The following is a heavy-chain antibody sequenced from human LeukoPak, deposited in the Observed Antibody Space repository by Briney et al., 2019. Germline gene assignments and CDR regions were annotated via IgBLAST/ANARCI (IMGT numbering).Heavy chain of an antibody. CDR2: ISTYNGDT. CDR1: GYTFKAYG. Sequence: GASVKVSCKASGYTFKAYGVSWVRQAPGQGLEWMGWISTYNGDTKYPQNFQGRVTMTTDTSTSTAYMELRSLRSDDTAVYYCARDPSNTSGRYIYFDYRGQGSLVTVSS. V-gene: IGHV1-18*01. CDR3: ARDPSNTSGRYIYFDY. J-gene: IGHJ4*02. D-gene: IGHD6-19*01.